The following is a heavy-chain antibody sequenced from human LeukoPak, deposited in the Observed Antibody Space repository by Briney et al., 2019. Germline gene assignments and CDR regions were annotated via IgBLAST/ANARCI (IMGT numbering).Heavy chain of an antibody. Sequence: GGSPRLSYAGSGFSISNYGMNWVRQAPGKGLEWVSSISSSSSYIYYADSVKGRFTISRDNAKNSLYLQMNSLRAEDTAVYYCARDTYYYGSGSYYLFDYWGQGTLVTVSS. CDR2: ISSSSSYI. CDR1: GFSISNYG. CDR3: ARDTYYYGSGSYYLFDY. D-gene: IGHD3-10*01. V-gene: IGHV3-21*01. J-gene: IGHJ4*02.